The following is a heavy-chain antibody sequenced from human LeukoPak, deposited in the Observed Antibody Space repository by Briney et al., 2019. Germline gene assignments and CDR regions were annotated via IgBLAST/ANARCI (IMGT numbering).Heavy chain of an antibody. J-gene: IGHJ1*01. CDR3: ARGGQQLVLYYFQH. V-gene: IGHV1-8*01. D-gene: IGHD6-13*01. Sequence: ASVKVSCKASGYTFTSYDINWVRQATGQGLEWMGWMNPNSGNTGYARKFQGRVTMTRNTSISTAYMELSSLRSEDTAVYYCARGGQQLVLYYFQHWGQGTLVTVSS. CDR2: MNPNSGNT. CDR1: GYTFTSYD.